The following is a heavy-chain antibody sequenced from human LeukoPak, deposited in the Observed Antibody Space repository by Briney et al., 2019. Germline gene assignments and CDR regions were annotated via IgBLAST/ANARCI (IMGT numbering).Heavy chain of an antibody. CDR3: ARAYSATYRIDY. CDR2: INCDGSNT. V-gene: IGHV3-74*01. J-gene: IGHJ4*02. CDR1: GFTCSTYW. D-gene: IGHD1-26*01. Sequence: PRGSLRLSCAASGFTCSTYWLHWVRQTPGKGLAWVSRINCDGSNTTYADSVKGRFTISRDNAKNTLYLQMNSLRAEDTAIYYCARAYSATYRIDYWGQGTLVTVSS.